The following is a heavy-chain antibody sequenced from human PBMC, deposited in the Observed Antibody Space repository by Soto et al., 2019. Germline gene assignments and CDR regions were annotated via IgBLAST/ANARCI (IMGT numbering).Heavy chain of an antibody. D-gene: IGHD6-13*01. J-gene: IGHJ4*02. CDR3: ARDLAAGTCDY. Sequence: QVQLVQSGAEVRKPGASVKVSCKASGYTFTSYAITWVRQAPGQGLERMGWISAYNGNTNYAQKLQGRVTMTTDTSTSTAYVGLRSLRSDDTAVYYCARDLAAGTCDYWGQGTLVTVSS. V-gene: IGHV1-18*01. CDR2: ISAYNGNT. CDR1: GYTFTSYA.